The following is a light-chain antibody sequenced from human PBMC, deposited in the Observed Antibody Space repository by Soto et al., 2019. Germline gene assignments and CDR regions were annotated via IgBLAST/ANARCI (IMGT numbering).Light chain of an antibody. V-gene: IGLV2-14*01. CDR2: EVS. CDR3: RSYTSSSTWV. Sequence: QSALTQPDSVSGSPGQSITISCTGTSSDVGGYNYVSWYQQHPGKAPKLMIYEVSNRPSGGSHRFSGSKSGNTASLTISGLQDEDEADYYCRSYTSSSTWVFGGGTKLTVL. J-gene: IGLJ3*02. CDR1: SSDVGGYNY.